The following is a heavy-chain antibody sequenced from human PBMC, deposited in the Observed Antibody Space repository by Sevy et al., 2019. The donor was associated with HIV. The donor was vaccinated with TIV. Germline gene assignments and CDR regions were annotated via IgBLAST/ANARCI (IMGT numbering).Heavy chain of an antibody. CDR2: IWYDGSNK. CDR1: GFTFSNYG. V-gene: IGHV3-33*01. D-gene: IGHD5-12*01. Sequence: GGSLRLSCAASGFTFSNYGMHWVRQAPGKGLEWVAVIWYDGSNKYYADSVKGRFTISRDNSKNTLYLQMNSLRAEDTAVYYCASDPYPAVSDYVTTDAFDIWGQGTKVTVSS. CDR3: ASDPYPAVSDYVTTDAFDI. J-gene: IGHJ3*02.